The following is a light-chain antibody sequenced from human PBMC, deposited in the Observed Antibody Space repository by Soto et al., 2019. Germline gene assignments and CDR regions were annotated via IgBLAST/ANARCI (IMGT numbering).Light chain of an antibody. CDR3: SSYTGSGTDV. CDR2: DVS. V-gene: IGLV2-14*01. J-gene: IGLJ1*01. CDR1: SSDVGGYNY. Sequence: QSALTQPASVSGSPGQSITLSCTGTSSDVGGYNYVSWYQQYPGKAPRLMIFDVSNRPSGFSDRFSGSKSGDTASLPISGLQAEDEADYYCSSYTGSGTDVFGTGTKVTVL.